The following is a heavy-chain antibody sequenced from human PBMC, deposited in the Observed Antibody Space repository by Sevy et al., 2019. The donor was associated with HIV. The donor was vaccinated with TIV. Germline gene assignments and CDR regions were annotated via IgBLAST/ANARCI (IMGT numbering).Heavy chain of an antibody. V-gene: IGHV3-30*02. J-gene: IGHJ4*02. CDR2: IRSRGDNQ. Sequence: GESQKISCAASGFTFSNYDMHWVRQTPGKGLEWVALIRSRGDNQYYADSVKGRFTVSRDNSKNTLYLLMNSLRGEDTAVYYCSRESIDYNIPFEYWGQGTLVTVSS. D-gene: IGHD1-20*01. CDR3: SRESIDYNIPFEY. CDR1: GFTFSNYD.